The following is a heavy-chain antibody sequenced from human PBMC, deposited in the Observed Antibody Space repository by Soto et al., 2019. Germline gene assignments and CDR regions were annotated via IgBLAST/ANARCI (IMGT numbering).Heavy chain of an antibody. V-gene: IGHV5-51*01. CDR2: IYPGDSDT. CDR3: VAYSGSSGRHFDY. J-gene: IGHJ4*02. CDR1: GYSFTSYW. D-gene: IGHD6-6*01. Sequence: PGASLKISCKGSGYSFTSYWIGWVRQMPGKGLEWMAMIYPGDSDTRYSPSFQGQVTISADKSIITAYLQWSSLKASDTAMYYCVAYSGSSGRHFDYWGKGTLVTVSS.